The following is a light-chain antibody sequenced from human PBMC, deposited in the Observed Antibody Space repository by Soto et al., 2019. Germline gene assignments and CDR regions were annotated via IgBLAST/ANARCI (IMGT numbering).Light chain of an antibody. J-gene: IGLJ2*01. CDR2: EVS. V-gene: IGLV2-14*01. Sequence: QSALTQPASVSASPGQSITISCTGTSSDIGSYNYVSWYRHHPGKAPQLMIYEVSHRPSGISHRFSGSKSGNTASLTISGLQAEDEGYCYCTSYTGSRSLVVFGGGTKLTVL. CDR3: TSYTGSRSLVV. CDR1: SSDIGSYNY.